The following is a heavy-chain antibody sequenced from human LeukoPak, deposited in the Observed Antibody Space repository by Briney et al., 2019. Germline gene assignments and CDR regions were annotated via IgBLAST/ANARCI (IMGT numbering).Heavy chain of an antibody. J-gene: IGHJ4*02. Sequence: PGGSLRLSCATSGFTFNEHYLGWVRQAPGKGLEWVGFIRSKAYGGTTEYAASVKGRFTISRDDSKSIAYLQMNSLKTEDTAVYYCTRDAHQPPTRIAAAGSEGYWGQGTLVTVSS. CDR3: TRDAHQPPTRIAAAGSEGY. CDR2: IRSKAYGGTT. D-gene: IGHD6-13*01. CDR1: GFTFNEHY. V-gene: IGHV3-49*04.